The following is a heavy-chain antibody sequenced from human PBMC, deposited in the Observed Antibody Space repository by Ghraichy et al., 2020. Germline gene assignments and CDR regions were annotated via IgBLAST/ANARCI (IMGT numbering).Heavy chain of an antibody. Sequence: GGSLRLSCAASGFSFSSYAISWVRQAPGKGLEWVSSISGSGGRTYYAESVKGRFTISRDNSKNTLYLQMNSLRAEDTAVYYCAKPLLDCSGGSCYSDYFYYMDVWGKGTTVTVSS. CDR2: ISGSGGRT. D-gene: IGHD2-15*01. CDR3: AKPLLDCSGGSCYSDYFYYMDV. V-gene: IGHV3-23*01. J-gene: IGHJ6*03. CDR1: GFSFSSYA.